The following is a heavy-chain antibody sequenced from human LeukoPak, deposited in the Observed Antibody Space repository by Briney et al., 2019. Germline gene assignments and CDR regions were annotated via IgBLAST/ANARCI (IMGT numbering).Heavy chain of an antibody. Sequence: PGGSLRLSCSASGFTFRNYAMHWVRQAPGKGLEWVSFIQSDESNKYYSDSVKGRFTISRDNSKNMLYLQMSSLRPEDTAVYYGEKELASPWFFDNSGPRTPVTVSS. D-gene: IGHD3-9*01. J-gene: IGHJ4*01. CDR2: IQSDESNK. CDR1: GFTFRNYA. CDR3: EKELASPWFFDN. V-gene: IGHV3-30*02.